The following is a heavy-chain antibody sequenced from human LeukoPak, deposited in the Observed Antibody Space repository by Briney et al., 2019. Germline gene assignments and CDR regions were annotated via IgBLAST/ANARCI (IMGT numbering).Heavy chain of an antibody. Sequence: PGGSLRLSCAASGXTFSSYAMHWVRQAPGKGLEWVAVISYDGSNKYYADSVKGRFTISRDNSKNTLYLQMNSLRADDTAVYYCARDSYGMDVWGQGTTVTVSS. CDR1: GXTFSSYA. V-gene: IGHV3-30-3*01. J-gene: IGHJ6*02. CDR2: ISYDGSNK. CDR3: ARDSYGMDV.